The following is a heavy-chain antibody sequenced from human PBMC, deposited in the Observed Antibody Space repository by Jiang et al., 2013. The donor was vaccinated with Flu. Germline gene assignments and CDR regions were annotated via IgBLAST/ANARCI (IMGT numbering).Heavy chain of an antibody. J-gene: IGHJ4*02. CDR2: INAGNGNT. V-gene: IGHV1-3*01. Sequence: GAEVKKPGASVKVSCKASGYTFTSYAMHWVRQAPGQRLEWMGWINAGNGNTKYSQKFQGRVTITRDASASTAYMELSSLRSEDTAVYYCARVGTGGNYLLGFDYWGQGTLVTVSS. CDR1: GYTFTSYA. CDR3: ARVGTGGNYLLGFDY. D-gene: IGHD3/OR15-3a*01.